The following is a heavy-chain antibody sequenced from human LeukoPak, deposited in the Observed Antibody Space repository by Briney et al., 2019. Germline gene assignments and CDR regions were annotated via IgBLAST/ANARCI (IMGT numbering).Heavy chain of an antibody. CDR1: GFTLSGYW. J-gene: IGHJ5*02. CDR3: ARVGLGVGSGRKASGFDP. V-gene: IGHV3-7*01. CDR2: IKEDGSEK. D-gene: IGHD3-10*01. Sequence: GGSLRLSCAASGFTLSGYWMIWVRQAPGKGLEWVANIKEDGSEKDYVDSVKGRFTISRDNAKKSLYLQMNSLRAEDTAVYYCARVGLGVGSGRKASGFDPWGQGTLVTVSS.